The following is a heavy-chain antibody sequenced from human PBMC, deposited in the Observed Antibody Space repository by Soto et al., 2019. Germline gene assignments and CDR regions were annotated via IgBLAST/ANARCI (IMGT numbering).Heavy chain of an antibody. D-gene: IGHD6-13*01. CDR2: LWNDGNGY. V-gene: IGHV3-33*01. J-gene: IGHJ6*02. CDR3: ARRQSSPPTRGAASARGGMDV. CDR1: GFTFNNYG. Sequence: QVQLVESGGGVVQPGRSLRLSCAASGFTFNNYGMHWVRQAPGKGLEWVAVLWNDGNGYYYEYSVKGRFSISRDNSKNTLYLQMSSLRVEDTAVYYCARRQSSPPTRGAASARGGMDVWGQGTTVTVSS.